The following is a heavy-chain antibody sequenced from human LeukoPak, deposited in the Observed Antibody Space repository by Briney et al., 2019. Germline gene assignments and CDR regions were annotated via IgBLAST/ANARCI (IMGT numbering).Heavy chain of an antibody. J-gene: IGHJ5*02. CDR1: GYTFTSHG. Sequence: GASVKVSCKASGYTFTSHGISWVRQAPGQGLEWMGWISAYNGNTNYAQKLQGRVTMTTDTSTSTAYMELRSLRSDDTAVYYCARLYCSTTTCYNFWFDHWGQGTLVTVSS. D-gene: IGHD2-2*02. CDR3: ARLYCSTTTCYNFWFDH. V-gene: IGHV1-18*01. CDR2: ISAYNGNT.